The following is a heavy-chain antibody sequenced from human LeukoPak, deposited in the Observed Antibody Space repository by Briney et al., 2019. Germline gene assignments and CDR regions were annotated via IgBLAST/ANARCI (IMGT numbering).Heavy chain of an antibody. CDR2: ISYDGSNK. D-gene: IGHD3-16*02. V-gene: IGHV3-30-3*01. CDR1: GFTFSSYA. CDR3: ARDLMITFGGVIVRPIDY. J-gene: IGHJ4*02. Sequence: PGRSLRLSCAASGFTFSSYAMHWVRQAPGKGLEWVAVISYDGSNKYYADSVKGRFTISRDNSKNTLYLQMNSLRAGDTAVYYCARDLMITFGGVIVRPIDYWGQGTLVTVSP.